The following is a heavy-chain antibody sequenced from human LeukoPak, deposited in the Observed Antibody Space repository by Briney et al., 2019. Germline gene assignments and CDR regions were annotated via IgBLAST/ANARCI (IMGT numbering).Heavy chain of an antibody. CDR1: GFTFDDYA. CDR3: ARAHSVVSSYYFDY. D-gene: IGHD4-23*01. CDR2: ISWNSGSI. Sequence: PGGSLRLSCAASGFTFDDYAMPWVRQAPGKGLEWVSGISWNSGSIGYADSVKGRFTISRDNAKNSLYLQMNSLRAEDTALYYCARAHSVVSSYYFDYWGQGTLVTVSS. J-gene: IGHJ4*02. V-gene: IGHV3-9*01.